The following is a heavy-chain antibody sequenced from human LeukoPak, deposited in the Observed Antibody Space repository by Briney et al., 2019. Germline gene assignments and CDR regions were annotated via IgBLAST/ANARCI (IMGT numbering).Heavy chain of an antibody. CDR2: ISSSSSYI. CDR3: ARADRGYSYGEGDYFDY. D-gene: IGHD5-18*01. CDR1: GFTFSSYS. Sequence: GESLKISCAASGFTFSSYSMNWVRQAPGKGLEWVSSISSSSSYIYYADSVKGRFTISRDNAKNSLYLQMNSLRAEDTAVYYCARADRGYSYGEGDYFDYWGQGTLVTVSS. V-gene: IGHV3-21*01. J-gene: IGHJ4*02.